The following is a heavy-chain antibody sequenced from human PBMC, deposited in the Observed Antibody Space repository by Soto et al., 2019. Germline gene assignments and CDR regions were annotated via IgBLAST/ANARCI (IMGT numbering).Heavy chain of an antibody. J-gene: IGHJ5*02. Sequence: SETLSLTCTVSGGSISSGGYYWSWIRQHPGKGLERIGYIYYSGSTYYNPSLKSRVTISVDTSKNQFSLKLSSVTAADTAVYYCARACYYYVWGSYRYYNWFDPWGQGTLVTVSS. V-gene: IGHV4-31*03. CDR1: GGSISSGGYY. D-gene: IGHD3-16*02. CDR2: IYYSGST. CDR3: ARACYYYVWGSYRYYNWFDP.